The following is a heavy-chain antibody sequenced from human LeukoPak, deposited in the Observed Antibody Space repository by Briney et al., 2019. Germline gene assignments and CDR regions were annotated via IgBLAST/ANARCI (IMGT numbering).Heavy chain of an antibody. CDR3: ARGYDSSGYYWDY. J-gene: IGHJ4*02. Sequence: ASVKVSCKASGYTFTSYAMHWVRQAPGQGLEWMGGIIPIFGTANYAQKFQGRVTITADESTSTAYMELSSLRSEDTAVYYCARGYDSSGYYWDYWGQGTLVTVSS. CDR2: IIPIFGTA. V-gene: IGHV1-69*13. CDR1: GYTFTSYA. D-gene: IGHD3-22*01.